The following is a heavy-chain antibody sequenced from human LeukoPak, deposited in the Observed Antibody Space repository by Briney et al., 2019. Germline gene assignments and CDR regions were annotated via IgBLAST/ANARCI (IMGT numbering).Heavy chain of an antibody. CDR3: ARGRKASIAAAGTPSGYFDY. CDR2: INAGNGNT. Sequence: ASVKVSCKASGYTFTGYAMHWVRQAPGQRLEWMGWINAGNGNTKYSQKFQGRVPITRDTSASTAYMELSSLRSEDTAVYYCARGRKASIAAAGTPSGYFDYWGQGTLVTVSS. CDR1: GYTFTGYA. V-gene: IGHV1-3*01. D-gene: IGHD6-13*01. J-gene: IGHJ4*02.